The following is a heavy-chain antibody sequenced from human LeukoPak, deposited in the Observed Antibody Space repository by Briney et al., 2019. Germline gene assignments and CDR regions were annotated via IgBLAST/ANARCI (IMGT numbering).Heavy chain of an antibody. Sequence: PGGSLRLSCAASGFTFSSYAMHWVRQAPGKGLEWVAVISYDGSNKYYADSVKGRFTISRDNSKNTLYLQMNSLRAEDTAVYYCARDPTMTTVTRGAFDIWGQGTMVTVSS. J-gene: IGHJ3*02. CDR1: GFTFSSYA. CDR2: ISYDGSNK. V-gene: IGHV3-30-3*01. D-gene: IGHD4-17*01. CDR3: ARDPTMTTVTRGAFDI.